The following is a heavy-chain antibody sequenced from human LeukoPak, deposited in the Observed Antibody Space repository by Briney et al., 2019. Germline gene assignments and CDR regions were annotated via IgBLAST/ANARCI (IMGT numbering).Heavy chain of an antibody. D-gene: IGHD5/OR15-5a*01. CDR3: ARNLLRHSPRPGGY. V-gene: IGHV4-38-2*02. CDR1: GYSISSGYY. J-gene: IGHJ4*02. Sequence: SETLSLTCTVSGYSISSGYYWGWIRQPPGKGLEWIGEINHSGSTNYNPSLKSRVTISVDTSKNQFSLKLSSVTAADTAVYYCARNLLRHSPRPGGYWGQGTLVTVSS. CDR2: INHSGST.